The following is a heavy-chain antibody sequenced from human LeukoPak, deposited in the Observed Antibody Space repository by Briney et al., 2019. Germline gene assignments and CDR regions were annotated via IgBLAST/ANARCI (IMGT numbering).Heavy chain of an antibody. CDR3: ARDLGYGDSF. Sequence: GGSLRLSCAASGFTFRSYSMNWVRQAPGKGLEWVSGISDSGGGTYYADSVKGRFTISRDNSKNTLYLQMNSLRAGDTAVYHCARDLGYGDSFWGQGTLVTVAS. V-gene: IGHV3-23*01. J-gene: IGHJ4*02. CDR2: ISDSGGGT. CDR1: GFTFRSYS. D-gene: IGHD3-10*01.